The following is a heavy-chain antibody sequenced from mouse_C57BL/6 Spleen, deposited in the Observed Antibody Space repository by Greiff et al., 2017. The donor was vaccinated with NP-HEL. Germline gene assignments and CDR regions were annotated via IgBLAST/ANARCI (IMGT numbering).Heavy chain of an antibody. CDR1: GFTFSSYA. CDR2: ISDGGSYT. J-gene: IGHJ2*01. Sequence: DVKLVESGGGLVKPGGSLKLSCAASGFTFSSYAMSWVRQTPEKRLEWVATISDGGSYTYYPDNVKGRFTISRDNAKNNLYLQMSHLKSEDTAMYYFARGGDWVDYWGQGTTLTVSS. CDR3: ARGGDWVDY. D-gene: IGHD4-1*01. V-gene: IGHV5-4*03.